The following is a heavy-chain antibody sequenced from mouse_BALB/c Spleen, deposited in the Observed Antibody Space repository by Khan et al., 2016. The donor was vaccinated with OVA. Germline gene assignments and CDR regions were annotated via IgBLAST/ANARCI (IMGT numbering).Heavy chain of an antibody. Sequence: VQLKQSGPELMKPGASVEISCKASGYAFTSYYIHWVMQSHGTSLEWIGYIDPFSGGTTYNQKFKGKATLTVDKSSSTAYIHLTNLTSEDSAVYYCTRHGYVAWFTYWGHGTLVTVSA. CDR1: GYAFTSYY. V-gene: IGHV1S135*01. J-gene: IGHJ3*01. D-gene: IGHD2-2*01. CDR2: IDPFSGGT. CDR3: TRHGYVAWFTY.